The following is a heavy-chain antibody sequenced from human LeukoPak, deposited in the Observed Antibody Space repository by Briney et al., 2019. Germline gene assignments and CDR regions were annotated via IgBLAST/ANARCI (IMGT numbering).Heavy chain of an antibody. J-gene: IGHJ4*02. Sequence: ASVKVSCKASGYTFTGYYMHWVRQAPGQGLEWMGGIIPIFGTANYAQKFQGRVTITADESTSTAYMELSSLRSEDTAVYYCARVSGWYTSLYYFDYWGQGTLVTVSS. CDR1: GYTFTGYY. CDR3: ARVSGWYTSLYYFDY. V-gene: IGHV1-69*13. D-gene: IGHD6-19*01. CDR2: IIPIFGTA.